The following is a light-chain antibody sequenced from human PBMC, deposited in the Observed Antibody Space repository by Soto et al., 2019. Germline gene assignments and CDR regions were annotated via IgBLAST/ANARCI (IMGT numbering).Light chain of an antibody. Sequence: TLSLSSLSAYVGDRVTITCRASQGIRNDLGWYQQKPGKAPKLLIYAASSLQSGVPSRFSGSGSGTDFTLTISSLQPEDFATYYCLQDSNYPWTFGQGTKADIK. CDR3: LQDSNYPWT. CDR2: AAS. V-gene: IGKV1-6*01. CDR1: QGIRND. J-gene: IGKJ1*01.